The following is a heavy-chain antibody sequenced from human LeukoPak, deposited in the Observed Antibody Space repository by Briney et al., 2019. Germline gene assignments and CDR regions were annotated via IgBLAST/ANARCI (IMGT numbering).Heavy chain of an antibody. CDR3: ARCVTICGGMD. D-gene: IGHD3-3*01. CDR1: VFTLSSYW. Sequence: PGGSLRLSCAASVFTLSSYWMHWVRQAPGKGGGWVSAINGDGSSTSYADSVKGRFTISRDNAKNSLYLQMNSLRAEDTAVYYCARCVTICGGMDWGQGTLVTVSS. CDR2: INGDGSST. V-gene: IGHV3-74*01. J-gene: IGHJ4*02.